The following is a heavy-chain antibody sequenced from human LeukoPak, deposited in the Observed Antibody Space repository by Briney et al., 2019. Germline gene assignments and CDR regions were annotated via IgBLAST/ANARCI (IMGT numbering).Heavy chain of an antibody. D-gene: IGHD3-22*01. CDR3: ARDPKDDTSGYYYFDY. J-gene: IGHJ4*02. V-gene: IGHV1-46*01. Sequence: VASVKVSCKASGGTFSSYAISWARQAPGQGLEWTGIINPSGGSTIYAQKFQGRVTMTRDMSTSTVYMELSSLRFEDTAVYYCARDPKDDTSGYYYFDYWGQGILVTVSS. CDR1: GGTFSSYA. CDR2: INPSGGST.